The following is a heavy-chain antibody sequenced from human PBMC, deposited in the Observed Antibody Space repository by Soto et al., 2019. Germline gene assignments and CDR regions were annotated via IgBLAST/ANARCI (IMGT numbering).Heavy chain of an antibody. CDR2: IIPIFGTA. V-gene: IGHV1-69*13. Sequence: SVKVSCKTSGGTFSSYAISWVRQAPGQGLEWMGGIIPIFGTANYAQKFQGRVTITADESTSTAYMELSSLRSEDTAVYYCARRIAAVRGLNWFDSWGQGTLVTVSS. CDR3: ARRIAAVRGLNWFDS. CDR1: GGTFSSYA. J-gene: IGHJ5*01. D-gene: IGHD6-13*01.